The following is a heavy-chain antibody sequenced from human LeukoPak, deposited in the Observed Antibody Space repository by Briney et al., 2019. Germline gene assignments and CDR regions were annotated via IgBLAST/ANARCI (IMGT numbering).Heavy chain of an antibody. Sequence: EASVKVSCKVSGYTLTELSMHWVRQAPGKGLEWMGDFDPEDGETIYAQKFQGRVTMTEDTSTDTAYMELSSLRSEDTAVYYCATDPYDSSGSPGGYWGQGTLVTVSS. D-gene: IGHD3-22*01. V-gene: IGHV1-24*01. J-gene: IGHJ4*02. CDR2: FDPEDGET. CDR3: ATDPYDSSGSPGGY. CDR1: GYTLTELS.